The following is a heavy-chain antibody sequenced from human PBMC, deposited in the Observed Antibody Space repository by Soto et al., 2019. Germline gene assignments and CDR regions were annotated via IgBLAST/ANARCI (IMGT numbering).Heavy chain of an antibody. V-gene: IGHV2-5*02. D-gene: IGHD7-27*01. CDR2: IYWDDDK. Sequence: QITLKESGPPLVKPTQTLTLTCTFSGFSLSTSGVGVGWIRQPPGKALEWLALIYWDDDKRYSPSLKSRLTITKDTSKNQVVLTMTNMDPVDTATYYCARGWGLTYVDYWGQGTLVTVSS. J-gene: IGHJ4*02. CDR1: GFSLSTSGVG. CDR3: ARGWGLTYVDY.